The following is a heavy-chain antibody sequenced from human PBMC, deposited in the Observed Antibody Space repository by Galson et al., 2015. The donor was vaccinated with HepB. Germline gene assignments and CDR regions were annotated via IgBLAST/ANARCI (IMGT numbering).Heavy chain of an antibody. CDR1: GFTFSSYS. CDR3: ARAGHGGNSFILN. CDR2: ISSSSSYI. V-gene: IGHV3-21*01. J-gene: IGHJ4*02. D-gene: IGHD4-23*01. Sequence: SLRLSCAASGFTFSSYSMNWVRQAPGKGLEWVSSISSSSSYIYYADSVKGRFTISRDNAKNSLYLQMNSLRAEDTAVYYCARAGHGGNSFILNWGQGTLVTVSS.